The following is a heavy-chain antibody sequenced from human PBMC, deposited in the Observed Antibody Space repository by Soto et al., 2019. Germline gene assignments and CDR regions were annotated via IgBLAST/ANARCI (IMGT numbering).Heavy chain of an antibody. CDR2: IKTNTEGGTT. Sequence: EVQLVESGGGFIYPGGSLRLSCAASGLTISNAWMNWVRQAPGKGLEWVGRIKTNTEGGTTDYAEAVKGRFTVERDDSENTLYLQMNSLKTEDTDVYYCTTGSVEGVWGQGTTVTVSS. V-gene: IGHV3-15*07. CDR1: GLTISNAW. CDR3: TTGSVEGV. J-gene: IGHJ6*02. D-gene: IGHD2-15*01.